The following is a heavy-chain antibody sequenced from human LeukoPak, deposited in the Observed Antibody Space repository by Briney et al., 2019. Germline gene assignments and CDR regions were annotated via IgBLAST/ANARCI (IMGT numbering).Heavy chain of an antibody. CDR3: ARCSGGSRGYMDV. J-gene: IGHJ6*03. D-gene: IGHD2-15*01. Sequence: EASVKVSCKASGGTFSSYTISWVRQAPGQGLEWMGRIIPIFGTANYAQKFQGRVTITTDESTSTAYMELSSLRSEDTAVYYCARCSGGSRGYMDVWGKGTTVTVSS. CDR1: GGTFSSYT. V-gene: IGHV1-69*05. CDR2: IIPIFGTA.